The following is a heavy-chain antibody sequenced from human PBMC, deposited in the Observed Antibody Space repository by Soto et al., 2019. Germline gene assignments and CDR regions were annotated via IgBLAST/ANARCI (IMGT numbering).Heavy chain of an antibody. J-gene: IGHJ4*02. CDR2: LSASGDDT. Sequence: EVQLLESGGGLVQPGGSLRLSCAASGFAFSIYAMNWVRLAPGKGLEWVSALSASGDDTYYADSVKGRFTISRDISKNTLYLQMNSLRAEDTALYYCAKAGTLSYFDCWGQGTLVTVSS. CDR3: AKAGTLSYFDC. V-gene: IGHV3-23*01. D-gene: IGHD1-1*01. CDR1: GFAFSIYA.